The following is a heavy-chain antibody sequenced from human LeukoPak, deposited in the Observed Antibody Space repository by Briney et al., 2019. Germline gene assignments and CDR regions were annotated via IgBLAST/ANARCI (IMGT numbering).Heavy chain of an antibody. D-gene: IGHD3-16*01. V-gene: IGHV3-9*01. CDR3: AKVFGFGYRGYFDY. J-gene: IGHJ4*02. CDR2: ISRNSGSI. Sequence: GGSLRLSCAASGFTFDDYAMHWVRQAPGKGLEWVSGISRNSGSIGYADSVKGRFTISRDNAKNSLYLQMNSLRAEDTALYYCAKVFGFGYRGYFDYWGQGTLVTVSS. CDR1: GFTFDDYA.